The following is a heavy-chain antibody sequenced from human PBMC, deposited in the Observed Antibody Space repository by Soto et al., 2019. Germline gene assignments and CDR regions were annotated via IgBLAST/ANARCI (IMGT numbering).Heavy chain of an antibody. D-gene: IGHD3-10*01. CDR1: GFTFSDYY. V-gene: IGHV3-11*01. J-gene: IGHJ4*02. CDR3: ARGRRHYGSGSSEKTVVLDY. Sequence: GGSLRLSCAASGFTFSDYYMTWIRQAPGKGLEWVSYITSSGSTIYSADSVRGRFSISRDNAKNSLYLQMNSLRAEDTAVYYCARGRRHYGSGSSEKTVVLDYWGQGTLVTVSS. CDR2: ITSSGSTI.